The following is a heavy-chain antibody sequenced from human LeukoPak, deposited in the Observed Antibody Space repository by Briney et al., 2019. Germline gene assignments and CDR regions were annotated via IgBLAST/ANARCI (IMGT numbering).Heavy chain of an antibody. CDR2: INHSGST. D-gene: IGHD3-10*01. Sequence: PSETLSLTCAVYGGSFSGYYWSWIRQPPGKGLEWIGEINHSGSTNYNPSLKSRVTISVDTSKNQFSLKLSSVTAADTAVYYCARGVYYGSGSVLFDYWGQGTLVTVSS. V-gene: IGHV4-34*01. CDR1: GGSFSGYY. CDR3: ARGVYYGSGSVLFDY. J-gene: IGHJ4*02.